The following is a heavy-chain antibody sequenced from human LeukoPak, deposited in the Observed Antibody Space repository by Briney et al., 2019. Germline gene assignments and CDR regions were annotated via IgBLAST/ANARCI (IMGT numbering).Heavy chain of an antibody. CDR3: AKAPVTSCRGAFCYPLDS. Sequence: GGSLRLSCAASGFTFSSYAMSWVRQAPGKGLEWVSVISSSDDGTYHAGSVRGRFTISRDSSKNTLYLQMSNLRTEDAAIYYCAKAPVTSCRGAFCYPLDSWGQGTLVTVSS. CDR2: ISSSDDGT. CDR1: GFTFSSYA. J-gene: IGHJ4*02. D-gene: IGHD2-15*01. V-gene: IGHV3-23*01.